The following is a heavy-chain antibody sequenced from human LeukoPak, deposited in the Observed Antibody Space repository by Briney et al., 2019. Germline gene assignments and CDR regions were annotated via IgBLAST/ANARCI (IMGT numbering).Heavy chain of an antibody. Sequence: ALRLSCAASGFTFDDYGMSWVRQAPGKGLEWVSGISWNSGSIGYADSVKGRFTISRDNAKNSLYLQMNSLRAEDMALYYCAKGGGDYYDSSGSNFDYWGQGTLVTVSS. V-gene: IGHV3-9*03. J-gene: IGHJ4*02. CDR1: GFTFDDYG. CDR3: AKGGGDYYDSSGSNFDY. D-gene: IGHD3-22*01. CDR2: ISWNSGSI.